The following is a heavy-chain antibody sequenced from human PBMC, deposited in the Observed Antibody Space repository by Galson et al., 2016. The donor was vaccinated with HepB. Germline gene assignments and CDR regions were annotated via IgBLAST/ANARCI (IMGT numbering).Heavy chain of an antibody. CDR2: IYHSGTT. CDR1: GGSITSTNW. D-gene: IGHD2-2*01. CDR3: AREGLLGTTSCCKGFDY. V-gene: IGHV4-4*02. J-gene: IGHJ4*02. Sequence: SETLSLTCAVSGGSITSTNWWSWVRQPPGKGLEWIGEIYHSGTTNYNPSLTSRVTMSVDKSNNQFSLKLTSVTAADTAEYYCAREGLLGTTSCCKGFDYWGQGALVTVSS.